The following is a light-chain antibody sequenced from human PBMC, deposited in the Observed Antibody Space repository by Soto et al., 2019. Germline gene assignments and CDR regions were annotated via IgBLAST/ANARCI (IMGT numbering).Light chain of an antibody. CDR2: WAS. CDR3: QQYYSSPWT. Sequence: DIVMTQSPDSLAVSLGERATINRKSSQNIXHRSNNRNYLAWYQQKPGQPPKLIIYWASTRESGVPDRFSGSGSGTDFTLTISSLRAEDVAVYFCQQYYSSPWTFGQGTKVDIK. CDR1: QNIXHRSNNRNY. V-gene: IGKV4-1*01. J-gene: IGKJ1*01.